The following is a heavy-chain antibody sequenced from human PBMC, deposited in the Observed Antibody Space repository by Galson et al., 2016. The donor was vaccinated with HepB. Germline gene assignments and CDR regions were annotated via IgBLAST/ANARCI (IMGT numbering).Heavy chain of an antibody. J-gene: IGHJ5*02. Sequence: SETLSLTCTVSGASINNSNWWTWVRQAPGKGLEWIGEIYHTGTSNNNPFLNSRFTLSIDQSRNQFSLNLTSVSAADTAVYYCARAAVVPGARMVFDPWGQGMLVTVSS. V-gene: IGHV4-4*02. CDR1: GASINNSNW. CDR3: ARAAVVPGARMVFDP. D-gene: IGHD2-2*01. CDR2: IYHTGTS.